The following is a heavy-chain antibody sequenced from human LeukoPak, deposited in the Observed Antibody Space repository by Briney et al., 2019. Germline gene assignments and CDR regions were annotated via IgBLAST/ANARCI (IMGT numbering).Heavy chain of an antibody. Sequence: SQTLSLTCSVSGGSISSGSYYWSWIRQPAGKGLEWIGRIYTSGSTNYNPSLKSRVTISVDTSKNQFSLKLSSVTAADTAVYYCARSRVVVDLGYFDLWGRGTLVTVSS. D-gene: IGHD3-22*01. CDR2: IYTSGST. CDR3: ARSRVVVDLGYFDL. CDR1: GGSISSGSYY. V-gene: IGHV4-61*02. J-gene: IGHJ2*01.